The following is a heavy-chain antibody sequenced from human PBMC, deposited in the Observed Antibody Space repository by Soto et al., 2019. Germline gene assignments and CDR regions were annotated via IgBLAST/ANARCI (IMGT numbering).Heavy chain of an antibody. Sequence: SETLSITCSVCGGSISSSFWSWIRQPPGKELEWIGYISYSGSTTYNPSPKSRITLSVDTSKNQFSLRVASVTAADTAVYYCARGHRAMEYYYYYGMDVWGQGTTVTVSS. CDR3: ARGHRAMEYYYYYGMDV. CDR1: GGSISSSF. CDR2: ISYSGST. J-gene: IGHJ6*02. D-gene: IGHD5-18*01. V-gene: IGHV4-59*01.